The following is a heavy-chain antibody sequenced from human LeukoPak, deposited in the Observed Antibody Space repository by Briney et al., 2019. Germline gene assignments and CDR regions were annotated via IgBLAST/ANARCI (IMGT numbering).Heavy chain of an antibody. J-gene: IGHJ1*01. CDR2: ISSDGRYK. CDR3: ARARSIVGVSPFQH. Sequence: GGSLRLSCAASGFTFSSYVMHWVRQAPGKGLEWVAFISSDGRYKSHADSVKGRCTISRDNSKNTLYLQMNSLRPEDTAVYYCARARSIVGVSPFQHWGQGTLVTVSS. D-gene: IGHD1-26*01. V-gene: IGHV3-30*04. CDR1: GFTFSSYV.